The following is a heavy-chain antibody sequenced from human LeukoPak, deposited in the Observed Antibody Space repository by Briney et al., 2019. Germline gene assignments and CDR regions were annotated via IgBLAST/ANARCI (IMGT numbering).Heavy chain of an antibody. Sequence: GASLQISCEGSGSIFTSYWIGWGRPLPGKGLEWMGIIYPGDSDTRYSPSFQGQVTISADKSISTAYLQWSSLKASDTAMYYCARRGVTFDYWGQGTLVTVSS. CDR1: GSIFTSYW. J-gene: IGHJ4*02. CDR3: ARRGVTFDY. V-gene: IGHV5-51*01. D-gene: IGHD2-21*02. CDR2: IYPGDSDT.